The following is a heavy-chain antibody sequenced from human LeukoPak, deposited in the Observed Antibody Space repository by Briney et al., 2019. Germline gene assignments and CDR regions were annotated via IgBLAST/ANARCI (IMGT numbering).Heavy chain of an antibody. CDR1: GFTFSTYA. Sequence: GGSLRLSCAASGFTFSTYAMSWVRQAPGKGLEWVSAISGSGGSTYYADSVKGRFTVSRDNSKNTLYLQMNSLRAEDTAVYYCAKDTDGVFDYWGQGTLVTVSS. V-gene: IGHV3-23*01. CDR2: ISGSGGST. J-gene: IGHJ4*02. D-gene: IGHD3-10*01. CDR3: AKDTDGVFDY.